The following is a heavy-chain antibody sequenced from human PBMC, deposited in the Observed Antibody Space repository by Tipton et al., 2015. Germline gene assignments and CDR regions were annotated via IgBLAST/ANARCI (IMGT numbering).Heavy chain of an antibody. D-gene: IGHD2-8*01. Sequence: GLVKPSETLSLTCDVSGYSISSGYYWGWIRQPPGKGLEWIGSIYDSGSTYYNPSHKSRVTISVDTPKNQFSLRLSSVTAADTAVYFCARTDALGHFDYWGLGTLVTVSS. V-gene: IGHV4-38-2*01. CDR3: ARTDALGHFDY. J-gene: IGHJ4*02. CDR1: GYSISSGYY. CDR2: IYDSGST.